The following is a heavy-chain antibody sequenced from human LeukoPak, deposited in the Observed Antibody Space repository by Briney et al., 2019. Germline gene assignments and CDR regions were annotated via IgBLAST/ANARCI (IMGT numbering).Heavy chain of an antibody. CDR2: IIPILAIA. Sequence: SVKVSCKASGGTFSSYVISWVRQAPGQGLEWMGRIIPILAIANYAQKFQGRVTITADKSTSTAYMELSSLRSEDTAVYYCARAPMAPPAYYFDYWGQGTLVTVSS. D-gene: IGHD5-24*01. V-gene: IGHV1-69*04. CDR1: GGTFSSYV. J-gene: IGHJ4*02. CDR3: ARAPMAPPAYYFDY.